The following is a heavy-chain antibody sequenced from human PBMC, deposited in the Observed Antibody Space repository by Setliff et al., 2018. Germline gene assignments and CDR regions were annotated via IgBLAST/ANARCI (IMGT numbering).Heavy chain of an antibody. J-gene: IGHJ3*02. CDR1: GYNFAESI. Sequence: ASVKVSCKASGYNFAESIVSWVRQAPGQGLEWVGWLSPYNGNTYSAQKFQGRFTMTTDTSTSTAYMELRSLRYDDTAVYYCARSFDSGFYHQRDAYDIWGQGTLVTVSS. CDR3: ARSFDSGFYHQRDAYDI. D-gene: IGHD5-12*01. V-gene: IGHV1-18*01. CDR2: LSPYNGNT.